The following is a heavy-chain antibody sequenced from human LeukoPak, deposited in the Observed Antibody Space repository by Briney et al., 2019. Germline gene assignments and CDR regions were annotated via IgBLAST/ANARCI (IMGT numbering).Heavy chain of an antibody. CDR1: GFTVSSNY. Sequence: GGSLRLSCAASGFTVSSNYMSWVRQAPGKGLEWVSVIYSGGSTYYADSVKGRFTISRDNSKNTLYLQMNSLRAEDTAVYYCARDLIVVGPAGKGSFDYWGQGTLVTVSS. J-gene: IGHJ4*02. CDR2: IYSGGST. CDR3: ARDLIVVGPAGKGSFDY. V-gene: IGHV3-66*02. D-gene: IGHD2-2*01.